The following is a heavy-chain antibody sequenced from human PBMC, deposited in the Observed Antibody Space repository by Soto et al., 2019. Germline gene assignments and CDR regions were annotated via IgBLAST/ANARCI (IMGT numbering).Heavy chain of an antibody. CDR2: INAGNGNT. Sequence: ASVKVSCKASGYTFTSYAMHWVRQAPGQRLEWMGWINAGNGNTKYSQKFQGRVTITRDTSASTAYMELSSLRSEDTAVYYCATPDFNIVVVPAAMWPSGYWGQGTLVTVSS. D-gene: IGHD2-2*01. CDR3: ATPDFNIVVVPAAMWPSGY. J-gene: IGHJ4*02. V-gene: IGHV1-3*01. CDR1: GYTFTSYA.